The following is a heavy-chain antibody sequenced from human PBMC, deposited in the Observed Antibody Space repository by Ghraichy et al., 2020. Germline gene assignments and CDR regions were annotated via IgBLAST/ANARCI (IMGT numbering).Heavy chain of an antibody. J-gene: IGHJ6*04. Sequence: SETLSLICTVSGGSITNYYWTWIRQPAGKGLEWVGHIDHSGSSKFNPSLKSRVTLSVDTSQKQLSLKLHSVTAADTAIYYCARVPIASRTCFYMEVWGKGTTVIVSS. V-gene: IGHV4-4*07. CDR3: ARVPIASRTCFYMEV. D-gene: IGHD2-2*01. CDR2: IDHSGSS. CDR1: GGSITNYY.